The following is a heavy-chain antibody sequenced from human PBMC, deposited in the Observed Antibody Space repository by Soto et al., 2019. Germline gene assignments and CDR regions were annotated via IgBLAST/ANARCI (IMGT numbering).Heavy chain of an antibody. Sequence: EVQLVESGGGLVQPGGSLRLSCAASGFTFSNYWMHWVRQAPGKGLVWVSRINSDGSTTGNADSVKGRFTISRDNAKNTLYPQMNSLRAEDTAVYYCVRGSVYNWRGDYWGQGTLVTVSS. CDR1: GFTFSNYW. V-gene: IGHV3-74*01. CDR3: VRGSVYNWRGDY. CDR2: INSDGSTT. D-gene: IGHD1-20*01. J-gene: IGHJ4*02.